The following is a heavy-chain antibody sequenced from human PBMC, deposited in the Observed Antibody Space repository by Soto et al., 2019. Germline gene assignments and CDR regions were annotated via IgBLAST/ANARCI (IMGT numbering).Heavy chain of an antibody. CDR1: GGTFSSYT. V-gene: IGHV1-69*02. CDR3: ASRTNCSSTSCYGPGLYYFAY. CDR2: IIPILGIA. Sequence: GASVKVSCKASGGTFSSYTISWVRQAPGQGLEWMGRIIPILGIANYAQKFQGRVTITADKSTSTAYMELSSLRSEDTAVYYCASRTNCSSTSCYGPGLYYFAYWGQGTLVTVSS. D-gene: IGHD2-2*01. J-gene: IGHJ4*02.